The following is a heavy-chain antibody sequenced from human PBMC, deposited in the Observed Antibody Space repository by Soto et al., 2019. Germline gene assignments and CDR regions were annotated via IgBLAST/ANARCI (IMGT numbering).Heavy chain of an antibody. Sequence: GGSLRLSCAASGFTLSTYWMHWVRQGPGKGLEWVSRINSDGTTTTYAGLVRGRFNISRDNAKNTLYLQMNSLRAEVTAVYYCARPQTTLAGPWFDPWGQGTLVTVSS. CDR1: GFTLSTYW. CDR2: INSDGTTT. CDR3: ARPQTTLAGPWFDP. J-gene: IGHJ5*02. D-gene: IGHD6-19*01. V-gene: IGHV3-74*01.